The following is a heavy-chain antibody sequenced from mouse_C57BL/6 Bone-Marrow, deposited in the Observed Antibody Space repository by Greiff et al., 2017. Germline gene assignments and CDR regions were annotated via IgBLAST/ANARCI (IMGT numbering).Heavy chain of an antibody. CDR1: GFTFSDYG. CDR3: ARHPNWAYYFDY. J-gene: IGHJ2*01. Sequence: EVMLVASGGGLVQPGGSLKLSCAASGFTFSDYGMAWVRQAPRKGPEWVAFISNLAYRIYYADTVTGRFTISRENAKNTLYLEMSSLRSEDTAMYYCARHPNWAYYFDYWGQGTTLTVAS. CDR2: ISNLAYRI. D-gene: IGHD4-1*01. V-gene: IGHV5-15*01.